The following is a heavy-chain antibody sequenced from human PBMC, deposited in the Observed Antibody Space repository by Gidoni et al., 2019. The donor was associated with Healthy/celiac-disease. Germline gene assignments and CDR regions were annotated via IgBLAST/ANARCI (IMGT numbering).Heavy chain of an antibody. Sequence: EVQLVESGGGLVQPGGSLRLSCAASGFTFSSYSMNWVRQAPGKGLEWVSYISSSSSTIYYADSVKGRFTISRDNAKNSLYLQMNSLRAEDTAVYYCAREGGYCSGGSCYYYYYGMDVWGQGTTVTVSS. CDR3: AREGGYCSGGSCYYYYYGMDV. D-gene: IGHD2-15*01. V-gene: IGHV3-48*01. J-gene: IGHJ6*02. CDR2: ISSSSSTI. CDR1: GFTFSSYS.